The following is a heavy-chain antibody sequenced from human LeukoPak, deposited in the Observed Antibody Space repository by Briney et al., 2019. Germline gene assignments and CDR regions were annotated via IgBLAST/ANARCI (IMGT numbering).Heavy chain of an antibody. J-gene: IGHJ5*02. CDR3: ARVGKVGFGESNWFDP. Sequence: GGSLRLSCAASGFTFSSDWMSWVRQAPGKGLEWVANIKQDGSEKYYVDSVKGRFTISRDNAKNSLYLQMNSLRAEDTAVYYCARVGKVGFGESNWFDPWGQGTLVTVSS. CDR2: IKQDGSEK. D-gene: IGHD3-10*01. V-gene: IGHV3-7*01. CDR1: GFTFSSDW.